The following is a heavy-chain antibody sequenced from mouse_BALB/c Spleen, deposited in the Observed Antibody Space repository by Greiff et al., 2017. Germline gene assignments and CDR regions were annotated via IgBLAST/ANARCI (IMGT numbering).Heavy chain of an antibody. CDR3: ARRGYDEGFDY. CDR2: ISYSGSN. J-gene: IGHJ2*01. CDR1: GDSITSGY. Sequence: EVQLQESGPSLVKPSQSLSLTCSVTGDSITSGYWNWIRKFPGNKLEYMGYISYSGSNYYNTSHKSRISITRDTSKNQDYSRLNSVTTEDTATDCWARRGYDEGFDYWGQGTTLTVSS. V-gene: IGHV3-8*02. D-gene: IGHD2-14*01.